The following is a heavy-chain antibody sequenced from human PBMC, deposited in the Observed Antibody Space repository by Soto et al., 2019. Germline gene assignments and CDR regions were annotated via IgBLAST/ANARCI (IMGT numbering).Heavy chain of an antibody. CDR3: ARVKVVPAAPFDY. V-gene: IGHV3-30-3*01. Sequence: RRLSCAASGFTFSSYAMHWVRQAPGKRLEWVAVISYDGSNKYYADSVKGRFTISRDNSKNTLYLQMNSLRSEDTAVYYCARVKVVPAAPFDYWGQGTLVTVSS. CDR2: ISYDGSNK. CDR1: GFTFSSYA. D-gene: IGHD2-2*01. J-gene: IGHJ4*02.